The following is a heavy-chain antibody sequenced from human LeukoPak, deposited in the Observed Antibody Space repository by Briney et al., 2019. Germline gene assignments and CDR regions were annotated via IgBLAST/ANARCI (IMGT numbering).Heavy chain of an antibody. CDR2: ISAYNGNT. CDR1: GYTFTSYG. CDR3: ARDRRRLLWFGELLYTGDVSHFDY. V-gene: IGHV1-18*04. Sequence: ASVKVSCKASGYTFTSYGISWVRQAPGQGLEWMGWISAYNGNTNYAQKLQGRVTMTTDTSTSTAYMELRSLRSDDTAVHYCARDRRRLLWFGELLYTGDVSHFDYWGQGTLVTVSS. D-gene: IGHD3-10*01. J-gene: IGHJ4*02.